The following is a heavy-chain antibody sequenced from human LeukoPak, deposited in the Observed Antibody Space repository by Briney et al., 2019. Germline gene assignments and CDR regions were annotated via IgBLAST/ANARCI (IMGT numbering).Heavy chain of an antibody. CDR3: APGGGSYYFDY. D-gene: IGHD2-15*01. CDR1: GFTFSSYA. CDR2: ISGSGGST. V-gene: IGHV3-23*01. Sequence: GGSPRLSCAASGFTFSSYAMSWVRQAPGKGLEWVSAISGSGGSTYYADSVKGRFTISRDNSKNTLYLQMNSLRAEDTAVYHCAPGGGSYYFDYWGQGTLVTVSS. J-gene: IGHJ4*02.